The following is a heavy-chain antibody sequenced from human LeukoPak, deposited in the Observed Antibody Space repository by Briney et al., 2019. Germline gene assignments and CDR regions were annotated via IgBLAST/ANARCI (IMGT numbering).Heavy chain of an antibody. D-gene: IGHD5-12*01. CDR2: INPKRGGT. CDR3: AREGYSGYDY. V-gene: IGHV1-2*02. Sequence: ASVKVSCKASGYIFNDYYIHWVRQAPGQGLEWMGWINPKRGGTKYVQKFQGRVTMTSDTSMSTVYMEMSRLRSDDTAVYYCAREGYSGYDYWGQGTLVTVSS. J-gene: IGHJ4*02. CDR1: GYIFNDYY.